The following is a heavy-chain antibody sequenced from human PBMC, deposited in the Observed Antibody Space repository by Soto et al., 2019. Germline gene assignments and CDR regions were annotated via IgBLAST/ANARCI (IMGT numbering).Heavy chain of an antibody. J-gene: IGHJ4*02. CDR2: IWYDGSNK. D-gene: IGHD6-13*01. CDR1: GYTSSSFG. Sequence: GGSMRVSCAASGYTSSSFGRHRVLQATSQGPEWVAVIWYDGSNKYYADSVKGRFTISRDNSKNTLYLQMNSLRAEDTAVYYCARGESEAACSWCFDFWGQGTLVTVSS. CDR3: ARGESEAACSWCFDF. V-gene: IGHV3-33*01.